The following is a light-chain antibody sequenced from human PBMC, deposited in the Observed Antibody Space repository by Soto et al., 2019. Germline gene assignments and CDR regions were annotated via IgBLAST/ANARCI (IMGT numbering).Light chain of an antibody. CDR1: RSLVYSDGNAY. J-gene: IGKJ1*01. CDR3: XQATHWPPT. V-gene: IGKV2-30*01. Sequence: DVVMTQSPLSLPVTLGQPASISCRSSRSLVYSDGNAYLNWFQQRPGQSPRRLIYKASNRDSGVXXXFXXXGXXXXXXXXXXXXXXXXVXVXXXXQATHWPPTFGRGTRVEIK. CDR2: KAS.